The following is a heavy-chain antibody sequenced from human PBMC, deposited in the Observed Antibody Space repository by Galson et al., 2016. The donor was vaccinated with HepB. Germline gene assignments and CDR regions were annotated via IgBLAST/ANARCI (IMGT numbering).Heavy chain of an antibody. CDR1: GFTFSSHA. Sequence: SLRLSCAASGFTFSSHAMHWVRQAPGKGLEWVAVITYDGSNTYYADAVKGRFTISRDNSKNTLYLQMNSLRAEDTAVYYCARVRTPNYYGPGNYYYYSAMDVWGQGTTVTVSS. CDR3: ARVRTPNYYGPGNYYYYSAMDV. V-gene: IGHV3-30-3*01. CDR2: ITYDGSNT. J-gene: IGHJ6*02. D-gene: IGHD3-10*01.